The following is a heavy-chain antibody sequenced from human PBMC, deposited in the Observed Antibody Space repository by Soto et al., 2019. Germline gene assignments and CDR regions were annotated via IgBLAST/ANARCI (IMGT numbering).Heavy chain of an antibody. V-gene: IGHV3-23*01. CDR1: GFTFSSYA. D-gene: IGHD1-26*01. CDR2: ISGSGGST. Sequence: GSLRLSCAASGFTFSSYAMSWVRQAPGKGLEWVSAISGSGGSTYYADSVKGRFTISRDNSKNTLYLQMNSLRAEDTAVYYCAKVRGLVGATTAFDYWGQGTLVTVSS. CDR3: AKVRGLVGATTAFDY. J-gene: IGHJ4*02.